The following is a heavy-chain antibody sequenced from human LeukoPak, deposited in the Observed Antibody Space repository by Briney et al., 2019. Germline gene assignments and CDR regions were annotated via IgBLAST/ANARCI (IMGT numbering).Heavy chain of an antibody. CDR1: GFIFSNYA. Sequence: GGSLRLSCAASGFIFSNYAMIWVCQAPGKGLEWVSAISGSGGSTYYADSVNGRFTISRDNAKKSLYLQMNSLRAEDTAVYYCARDGARYGTRAGYYYYYYGMDVWGQGTTVTVSS. CDR2: ISGSGGST. D-gene: IGHD3-9*01. V-gene: IGHV3-23*01. CDR3: ARDGARYGTRAGYYYYYYGMDV. J-gene: IGHJ6*02.